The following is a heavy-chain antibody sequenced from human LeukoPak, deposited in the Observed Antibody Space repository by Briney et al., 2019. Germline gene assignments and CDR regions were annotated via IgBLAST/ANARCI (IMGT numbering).Heavy chain of an antibody. CDR2: INHSGST. CDR3: ARGLLYGDDDY. V-gene: IGHV4-34*01. Sequence: SETLSLTCAVYGGSFSGYYWSWIRQPPGKGLEWIGEINHSGSTNYNPSLKSRVTISVDTSKNQFSLKLSSVTAADTAVYYCARGLLYGDDDYWGQGTLITVSS. CDR1: GGSFSGYY. J-gene: IGHJ4*02. D-gene: IGHD4-17*01.